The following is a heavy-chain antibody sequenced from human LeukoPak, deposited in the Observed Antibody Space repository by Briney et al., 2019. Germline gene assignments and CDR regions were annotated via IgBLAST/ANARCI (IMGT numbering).Heavy chain of an antibody. D-gene: IGHD3-22*01. V-gene: IGHV3-11*05. Sequence: LTFSRDNAKKSLYLQMNSLRAEDTAVYYCARGTMIVGLDKWGQGTLVTVSS. J-gene: IGHJ4*02. CDR3: ARGTMIVGLDK.